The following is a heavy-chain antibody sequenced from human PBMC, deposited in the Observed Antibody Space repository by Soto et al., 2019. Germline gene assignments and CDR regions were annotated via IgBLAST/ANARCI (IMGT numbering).Heavy chain of an antibody. V-gene: IGHV3-21*01. CDR1: GVTFSSYI. CDR3: ASGTQDIVATTKIDY. CDR2: ISSSSSYI. J-gene: IGHJ4*02. D-gene: IGHD5-12*01. Sequence: PGVSLRLSCAAAGVTFSSYIMNWVRQDPGKGLEWVSSISSSSSYIYYADSVKGRFTISRDNAKNSLYLQMNSLRAEDTAVYYCASGTQDIVATTKIDYWGQGTLVTVSS.